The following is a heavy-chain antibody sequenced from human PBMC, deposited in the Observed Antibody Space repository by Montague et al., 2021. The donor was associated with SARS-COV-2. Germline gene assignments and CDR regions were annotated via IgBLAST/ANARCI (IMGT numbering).Heavy chain of an antibody. CDR3: ATHPGGFTSGSLGY. J-gene: IGHJ4*02. Sequence: SETLSLTCTVSGGSINNFYWSWVRQPPGKRMEWIGYIHHSGSTKXNPSLQSRVTLSHDTSRNQLSLTLTSVTAADTAIYYCATHPGGFTSGSLGYWGQGTLATVSS. CDR1: GGSINNFY. V-gene: IGHV4-59*08. CDR2: IHHSGST. D-gene: IGHD5-12*01.